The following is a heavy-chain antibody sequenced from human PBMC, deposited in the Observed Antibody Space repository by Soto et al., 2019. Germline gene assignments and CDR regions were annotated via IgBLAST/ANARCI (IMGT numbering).Heavy chain of an antibody. CDR1: GFTFNTYS. V-gene: IGHV3-21*01. D-gene: IGHD3-16*01. J-gene: IGHJ6*03. CDR2: ISNRNTYI. Sequence: GGSLRLSCAASGFTFNTYSMNWVRQAPGKGLEWVASISNRNTYIYYADSVKGRFTISRDEANKSLYLEMNSLRAEDTAVYYCARAGGIPPVWYMDVWGKGTTVTVSS. CDR3: ARAGGIPPVWYMDV.